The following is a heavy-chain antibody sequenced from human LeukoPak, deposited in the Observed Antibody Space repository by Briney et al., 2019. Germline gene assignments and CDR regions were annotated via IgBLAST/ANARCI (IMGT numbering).Heavy chain of an antibody. CDR2: ISGSGGST. CDR1: GFTFSSYA. D-gene: IGHD6-13*01. V-gene: IGHV3-23*01. CDR3: AKVAGYSSSHFDY. Sequence: PGGSLRLSCAPSGFTFSSYAMSWVRQAPGKGLEWVSAISGSGGSTYYADSAKGRFTISRDNSKNTLYLQMNSLRAEDTAVYYCAKVAGYSSSHFDYWGQGTLVTVSS. J-gene: IGHJ4*02.